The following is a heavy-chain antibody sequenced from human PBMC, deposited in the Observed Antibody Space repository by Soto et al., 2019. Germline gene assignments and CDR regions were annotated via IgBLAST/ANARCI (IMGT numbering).Heavy chain of an antibody. CDR3: ARSTSHSRADAFDI. CDR2: IYSGGST. CDR1: GFTVSSNY. V-gene: IGHV3-53*01. Sequence: EVQLVESGGGLIQPGGSLRLSCAASGFTVSSNYKSWVRQAPGKGLEWVSVIYSGGSTYYADSVKGRFTISRDNSKNTLYLQMNSLRAEDTAVYYCARSTSHSRADAFDIWGQGTMVTVSS. J-gene: IGHJ3*02. D-gene: IGHD2-2*01.